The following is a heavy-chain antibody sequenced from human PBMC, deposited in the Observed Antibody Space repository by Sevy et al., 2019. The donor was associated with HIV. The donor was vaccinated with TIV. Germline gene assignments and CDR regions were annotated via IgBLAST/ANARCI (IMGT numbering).Heavy chain of an antibody. D-gene: IGHD2-2*01. CDR2: ISHDGTYK. Sequence: GGSLRLSCAAFGFIFTNYPIHWVRQAPGKGLEWVAVISHDGTYKYYADSVKGRFTISRDNAKNSLYLQMNSLRAEDTAVYYCARDGGCSSTSCLLYFDYWGQGSLVTVSS. J-gene: IGHJ4*02. CDR1: GFIFTNYP. CDR3: ARDGGCSSTSCLLYFDY. V-gene: IGHV3-30*04.